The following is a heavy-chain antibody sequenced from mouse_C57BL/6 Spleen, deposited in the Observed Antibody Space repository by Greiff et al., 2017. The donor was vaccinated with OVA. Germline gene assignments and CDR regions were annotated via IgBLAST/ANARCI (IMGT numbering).Heavy chain of an antibody. V-gene: IGHV5-4*03. J-gene: IGHJ1*03. CDR3: ARGGGSFPYCDV. CDR1: GFTFSSYA. CDR2: ISDGGSYT. D-gene: IGHD1-1*01. Sequence: EVMLVESGGGLVKPGGSLKLSCAASGFTFSSYAMSWVRQTPEKRLEWVATISDGGSYTYYPDNVKGRFTISRDNAKNNLYLQMSHLKSEDTAMYYCARGGGSFPYCDVWGTGTTVTVSS.